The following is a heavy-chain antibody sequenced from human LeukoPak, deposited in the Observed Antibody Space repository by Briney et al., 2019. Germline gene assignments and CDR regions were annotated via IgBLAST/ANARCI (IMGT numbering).Heavy chain of an antibody. CDR1: GYSITSGSY. D-gene: IGHD1-26*01. V-gene: IGHV4-38-2*01. CDR2: MYHSGVT. Sequence: PSEPLSLTSAVSGYSITSGSYWGWIRQPPGKGLEWIGNMYHSGVTYHNPSLKSRVTISADTSKNQLSLKLTSVTAPETALYSTAKVGAYVASARHDYWGQGTLVTVS. J-gene: IGHJ4*02. CDR3: AKVGAYVASARHDY.